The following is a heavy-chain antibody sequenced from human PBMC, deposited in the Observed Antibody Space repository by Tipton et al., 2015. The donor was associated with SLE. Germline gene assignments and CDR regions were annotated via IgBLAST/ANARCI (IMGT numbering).Heavy chain of an antibody. Sequence: SLRLSCAASNLTFNTYTMNWVRQAPGQGLEWVSSIDYTRKYIYYADSVKGRFTISRDNAKNSLYLQMNSLRAEDTAVYYCAKDRIGSRKLLESWGQGTLVTVSS. CDR3: AKDRIGSRKLLES. D-gene: IGHD6-6*01. J-gene: IGHJ4*02. CDR2: IDYTRKYI. V-gene: IGHV3-21*04. CDR1: NLTFNTYT.